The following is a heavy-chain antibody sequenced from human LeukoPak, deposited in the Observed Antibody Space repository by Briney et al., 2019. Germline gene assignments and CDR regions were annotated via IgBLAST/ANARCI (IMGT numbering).Heavy chain of an antibody. D-gene: IGHD5-18*01. V-gene: IGHV3-30*03. CDR2: ISYDGSNK. CDR3: ARDRRGYSYGSHIFDY. J-gene: IGHJ4*02. Sequence: GGSLRLSCAASGFTFSGYGMHWVRQAPGKGLEWVAVISYDGSNKYYADSVKGRFTISRDNSKNTLYLQMNSLRAEDTAVYYCARDRRGYSYGSHIFDYWGQGTLVTVSS. CDR1: GFTFSGYG.